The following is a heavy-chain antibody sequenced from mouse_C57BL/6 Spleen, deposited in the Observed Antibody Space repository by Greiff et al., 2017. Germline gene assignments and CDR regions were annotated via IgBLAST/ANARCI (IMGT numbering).Heavy chain of an antibody. CDR1: GYTFTDYN. J-gene: IGHJ2*01. CDR2: IKPNNGGT. Sequence: EVQLQQSGPELVKPGASVKMSCKASGYTFTDYNMHWVKQSHGKSLEWIGYIKPNNGGTSYNQKFKGKATLTVNKSSSTAYMELRSLTSEDSAVCYCSKGDDYALDYWGQGTTLTVSS. V-gene: IGHV1-22*01. CDR3: SKGDDYALDY. D-gene: IGHD2-4*01.